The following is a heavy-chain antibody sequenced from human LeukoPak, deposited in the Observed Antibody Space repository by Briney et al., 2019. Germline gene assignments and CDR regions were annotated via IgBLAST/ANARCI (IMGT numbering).Heavy chain of an antibody. CDR3: ARSLRFLEWPTPGDY. V-gene: IGHV3-23*01. J-gene: IGHJ4*02. CDR2: ISGSGGST. Sequence: GGSLRLSCAASGFTFSSYAMSWVRQAPGKGLEWVSAISGSGGSTYYADSVKGRFTISRDNSKNTLYLQVNSLRAEDTAVYYCARSLRFLEWPTPGDYWGQGTLVTVSS. D-gene: IGHD3-3*01. CDR1: GFTFSSYA.